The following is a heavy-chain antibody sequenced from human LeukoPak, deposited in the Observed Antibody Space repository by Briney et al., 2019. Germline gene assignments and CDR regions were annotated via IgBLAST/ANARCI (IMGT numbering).Heavy chain of an antibody. J-gene: IGHJ5*02. D-gene: IGHD2-21*02. CDR3: ARTDGIVVVTASVAVFDP. Sequence: ASVKVSCKASGYTFTGYYMHWVRQAHGQGLEWMGWVNPNSGGTNYAQKFQGRVTMTRDTSISTAYMELSRLRSDDTAVYYCARTDGIVVVTASVAVFDPWGQGTLVTVSS. CDR2: VNPNSGGT. V-gene: IGHV1-2*02. CDR1: GYTFTGYY.